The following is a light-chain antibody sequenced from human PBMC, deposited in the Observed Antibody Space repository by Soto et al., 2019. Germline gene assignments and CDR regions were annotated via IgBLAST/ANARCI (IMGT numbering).Light chain of an antibody. CDR3: SSYTSSSTYV. CDR2: EVS. J-gene: IGLJ1*01. CDR1: SSDVGGYKY. Sequence: QSALTQPPSASGSPGQSVTISCTGTSSDVGGYKYVSWYQQHPGKVPKLMIYEVSNRPSGVSNRFSGSKSGNTASLTISGLQAEDEADYYCSSYTSSSTYVFGAGTKVTVL. V-gene: IGLV2-14*01.